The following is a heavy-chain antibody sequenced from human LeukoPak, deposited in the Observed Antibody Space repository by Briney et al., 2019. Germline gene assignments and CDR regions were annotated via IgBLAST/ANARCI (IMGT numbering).Heavy chain of an antibody. CDR3: AVSLWSGYYFDY. Sequence: GGSLRLSCAVSGFTFSRYWMTWVRQAPGKGLEWVANIKVDGSEKYYVDAVKGRFTISRDNAKNSLYLQMNSLRAEDTAVYYCAVSLWSGYYFDYWGQGTLVTVSS. CDR2: IKVDGSEK. D-gene: IGHD3-3*01. J-gene: IGHJ4*02. CDR1: GFTFSRYW. V-gene: IGHV3-7*01.